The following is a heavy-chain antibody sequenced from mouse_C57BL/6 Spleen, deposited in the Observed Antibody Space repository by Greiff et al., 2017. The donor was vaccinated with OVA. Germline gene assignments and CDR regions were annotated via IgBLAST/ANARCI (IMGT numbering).Heavy chain of an antibody. J-gene: IGHJ2*01. CDR1: GYAFSSSW. V-gene: IGHV1-82*01. Sequence: SGPELVKPGASVKISCKASGYAFSSSWMNWVKQRPGKGLEWIGRIYPGDGDTNYNGKFKGKATLTADKSSSTAYMQLSSLTSEDSAVYFCARSFITTVVAKDYWGQGTTLTVSS. CDR3: ARSFITTVVAKDY. CDR2: IYPGDGDT. D-gene: IGHD1-1*01.